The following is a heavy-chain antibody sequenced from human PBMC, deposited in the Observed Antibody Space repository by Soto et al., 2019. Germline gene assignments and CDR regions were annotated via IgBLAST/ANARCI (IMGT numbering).Heavy chain of an antibody. CDR1: GDSISSDY. J-gene: IGHJ3*02. Sequence: QVQLQESGPGLVKPSETLSLTCSVSGDSISSDYWAWIRQPPGKGLEWIGNIFYSGTPKYNPSLQGRVTISVDRSKSQFSLKLSSVSVADTAVYYCARDGYTPGYGATRRYALHIWGPGIMVTVSA. CDR3: ARDGYTPGYGATRRYALHI. V-gene: IGHV4-59*01. D-gene: IGHD3-16*02. CDR2: IFYSGTP.